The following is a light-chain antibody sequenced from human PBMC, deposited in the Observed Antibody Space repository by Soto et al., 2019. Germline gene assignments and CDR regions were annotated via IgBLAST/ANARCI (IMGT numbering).Light chain of an antibody. Sequence: QSALTQPASVSESPGQSITISCAGTSSDIGGYNYVSWYQQHPDKAPKLMIYGVTNRPSGVSDRFSGSKSGNTASLTISGLQAEDEADYYCTSYTSSSTSVFGTGTKVTVL. CDR3: TSYTSSSTSV. CDR2: GVT. V-gene: IGLV2-14*01. CDR1: SSDIGGYNY. J-gene: IGLJ1*01.